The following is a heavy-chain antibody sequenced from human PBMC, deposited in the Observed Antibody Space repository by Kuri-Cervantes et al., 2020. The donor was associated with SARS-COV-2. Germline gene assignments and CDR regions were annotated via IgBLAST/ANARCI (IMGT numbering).Heavy chain of an antibody. J-gene: IGHJ3*02. CDR1: GFTFTSSA. CDR3: GAALIDAFDI. CDR2: IVVGSGNT. Sequence: SVKVSCKASGFTFTSSAMQWVRQARGQRLEWIGWIVVGSGNTNYAQKFQERVTITRGMSTSTAYMELSSLRSEDMAVYYCGAALIDAFDIWGQGAMVTVSS. V-gene: IGHV1-58*02.